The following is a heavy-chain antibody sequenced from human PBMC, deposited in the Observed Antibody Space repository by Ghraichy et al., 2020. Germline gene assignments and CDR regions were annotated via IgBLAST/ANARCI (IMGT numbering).Heavy chain of an antibody. CDR1: GGSFSGYY. V-gene: IGHV4-34*01. D-gene: IGHD6-13*01. J-gene: IGHJ5*02. CDR2: INHSGST. Sequence: SETLSLTCAVYGGSFSGYYWSWIRQPPGKGLEWIGEINHSGSTNYNPSLKSRVTISVDTSKNQFSLKLSSVTAADTAVYYCARGRGVSSWYLVARLKPPLNWFDPWGQGTLVTVSS. CDR3: ARGRGVSSWYLVARLKPPLNWFDP.